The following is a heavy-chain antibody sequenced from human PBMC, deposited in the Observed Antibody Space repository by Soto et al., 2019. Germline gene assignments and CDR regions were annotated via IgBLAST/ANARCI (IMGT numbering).Heavy chain of an antibody. Sequence: ASLKVYCKTAGYTFTSYAMRWGRQAPGQRLEWMGWINAGNGNTKYSQKFQGRVTITRDTSASTAYMELSSLRSEDTAVYYCASSGSYWGIDYWGQGTLVTVSS. CDR2: INAGNGNT. V-gene: IGHV1-3*01. D-gene: IGHD1-26*01. CDR1: GYTFTSYA. CDR3: ASSGSYWGIDY. J-gene: IGHJ4*02.